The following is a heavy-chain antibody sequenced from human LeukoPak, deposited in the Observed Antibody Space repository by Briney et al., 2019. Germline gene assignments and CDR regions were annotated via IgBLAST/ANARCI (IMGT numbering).Heavy chain of an antibody. CDR1: GYIFTTYW. CDR3: ARRGDGYSH. J-gene: IGHJ4*02. CDR2: IYPGDSDT. D-gene: IGHD2-21*01. V-gene: IGHV5-51*01. Sequence: GESLKISCIGFGYIFTTYWIVWVRQMPGKGLEWMAMIYPGDSDTRYSPSFQGQVSISVDKSTSTAYLQWSSLKASDTAMYYCARRGDGYSHWGQGTLVTVSS.